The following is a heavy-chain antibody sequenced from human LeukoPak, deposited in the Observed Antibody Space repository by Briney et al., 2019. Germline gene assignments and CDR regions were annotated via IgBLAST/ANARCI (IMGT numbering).Heavy chain of an antibody. CDR1: GGSIGSRAYY. CDR3: ARREDYYYYGMDV. CDR2: IYTDGSP. Sequence: PSETLSLTCTVSGGSIGSRAYYWSWIRQPAGKGLEYIGRIYTDGSPNHNPSLKSRVSISMDTSKNQFSLKLSSVTAADTAVYYCARREDYYYYGMDVWGQGTTVTVSS. V-gene: IGHV4-61*02. J-gene: IGHJ6*02.